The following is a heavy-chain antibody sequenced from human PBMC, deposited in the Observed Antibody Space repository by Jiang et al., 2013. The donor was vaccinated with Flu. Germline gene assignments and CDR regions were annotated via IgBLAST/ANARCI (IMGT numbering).Heavy chain of an antibody. D-gene: IGHD5-24*01. Sequence: GREVKKAWVLGEGLLQGLSEAPSKTLPISWLRQAPGQGFEWMGGIIPMYGTADSPQKFQGRVTFTADELTNTAYMELNSLTSNDTAVYYCARPQGDGQSGFDYWGQGTLVIVSS. J-gene: IGHJ4*02. V-gene: IGHV1-69*01. CDR2: IIPMYGTA. CDR1: EAPSKTLP. CDR3: ARPQGDGQSGFDY.